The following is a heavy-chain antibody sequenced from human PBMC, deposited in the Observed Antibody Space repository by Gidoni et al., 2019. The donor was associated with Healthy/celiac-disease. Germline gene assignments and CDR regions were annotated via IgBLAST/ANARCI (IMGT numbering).Heavy chain of an antibody. Sequence: GVVQPGRSLRLSCAASGCTFSSYGMHWVRQAPGKGLEWVAVISYDGSNKYYADSVKGRFTISRDNSKNTLYLQMNSLRAEDTAVYYCAKDEHLWCGGDCYSPDYWGQGTLVTVSS. V-gene: IGHV3-30*18. D-gene: IGHD2-21*01. CDR3: AKDEHLWCGGDCYSPDY. CDR2: ISYDGSNK. CDR1: GCTFSSYG. J-gene: IGHJ4*02.